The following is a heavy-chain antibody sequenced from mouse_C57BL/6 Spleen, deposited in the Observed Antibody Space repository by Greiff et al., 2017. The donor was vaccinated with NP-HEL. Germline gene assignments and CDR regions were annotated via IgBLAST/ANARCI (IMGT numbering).Heavy chain of an antibody. Sequence: EVQLQQSGPELVKPGASVKIPCKASGYTFTDYHMDWVKQSHGKSLEWIGDINPNTGGTIYNQKFKGKATLTVDKSSSTAYMDLRSLTSEDTAVYYCARMYYYGSFSNCDVDVWGTGTTVTVAS. CDR3: ARMYYYGSFSNCDVDV. J-gene: IGHJ1*03. CDR1: GYTFTDYH. CDR2: INPNTGGT. V-gene: IGHV1-18*01. D-gene: IGHD1-1*01.